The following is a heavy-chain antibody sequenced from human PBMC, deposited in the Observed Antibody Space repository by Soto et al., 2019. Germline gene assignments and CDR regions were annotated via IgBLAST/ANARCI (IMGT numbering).Heavy chain of an antibody. CDR3: ARDHTYYDFWSGLNYYGMDV. CDR2: IYYSEST. J-gene: IGHJ6*02. D-gene: IGHD3-3*01. V-gene: IGHV4-59*01. Sequence: PSETLSLTCTVSGGSISSYYWSWIRQPPGKGLEWIGYIYYSESTNYNPSLKSRVTISVDTSKNQFSLKLSSVTAADTAVYYCARDHTYYDFWSGLNYYGMDVWGQGTTVTVSS. CDR1: GGSISSYY.